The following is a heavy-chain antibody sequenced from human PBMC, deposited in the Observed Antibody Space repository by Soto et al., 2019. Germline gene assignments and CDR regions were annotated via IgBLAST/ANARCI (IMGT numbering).Heavy chain of an antibody. CDR2: INPNSGGT. V-gene: IGHV1-2*04. D-gene: IGHD2-2*01. CDR3: ARGGYCSSTSCLYYYYYYMDV. Sequence: ASVKVSCKASGYTFTGYYMHWVRQAPGQGLEWMGWINPNSGGTNYAQKFQGWVTMTRDTSISTAYMELSRLRSDDTAVYYCARGGYCSSTSCLYYYYYYMDVWGKGTTVTVSS. CDR1: GYTFTGYY. J-gene: IGHJ6*03.